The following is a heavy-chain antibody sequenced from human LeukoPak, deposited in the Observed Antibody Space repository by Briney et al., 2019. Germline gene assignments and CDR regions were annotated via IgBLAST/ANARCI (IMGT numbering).Heavy chain of an antibody. CDR2: ISSSSSTI. CDR1: GFTFSSYS. J-gene: IGHJ6*03. D-gene: IGHD3-3*01. CDR3: ARADYDFWSRYYYMDV. V-gene: IGHV3-48*01. Sequence: PGGSLRLSCAASGFTFSSYSMNWVRQAPGKGLEWVSYISSSSSTIYYADPVKGRFTISRDNAKNSLYLQMNSLRAEDTAVYYCARADYDFWSRYYYMDVWGKGTTVTVSS.